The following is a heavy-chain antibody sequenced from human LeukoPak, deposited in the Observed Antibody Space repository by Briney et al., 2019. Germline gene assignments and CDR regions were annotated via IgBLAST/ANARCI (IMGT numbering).Heavy chain of an antibody. CDR1: GFTFSSYA. J-gene: IGHJ4*02. CDR3: AKGDNYDFWSGYLEY. Sequence: GGSLILSCAASGFTFSSYAMSWVRQAPGKGLEWVSAISGSGGSTYYADSVKGRFTISRDNSKNTLYLQMNSLRAEDTAVYYCAKGDNYDFWSGYLEYWGQGTLVTVSS. V-gene: IGHV3-23*01. D-gene: IGHD3-3*01. CDR2: ISGSGGST.